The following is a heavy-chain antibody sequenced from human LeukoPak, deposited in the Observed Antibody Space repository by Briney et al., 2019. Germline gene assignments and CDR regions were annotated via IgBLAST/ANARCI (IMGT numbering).Heavy chain of an antibody. Sequence: GGSLRLSCGASGFDFSNNGMHWVRQAPGRGLEWVAFIRYDAANQYYADSVKGRFTISRDNSKNTLYLEMDSLRSEDTAIYHCAKDIAVSDSYFDYWGQGTLVTITS. D-gene: IGHD6-19*01. V-gene: IGHV3-30*02. CDR1: GFDFSNNG. J-gene: IGHJ4*02. CDR2: IRYDAANQ. CDR3: AKDIAVSDSYFDY.